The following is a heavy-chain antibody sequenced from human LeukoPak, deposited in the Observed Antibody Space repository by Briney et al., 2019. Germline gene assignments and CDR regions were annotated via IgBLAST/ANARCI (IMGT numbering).Heavy chain of an antibody. CDR1: GGSISSYSYH. CDR3: ARPSTKYSSSSGYFQH. Sequence: PSETLSPTCTVSGGSISSYSYHWGWIRQPPGKGLEWIGSIYYSGSMYYNPSLKSRVTISVDTSKNQFSLKLSSVTAADTAVYYCARPSTKYSSSSGYFQHWGQGTLVTVSS. D-gene: IGHD6-6*01. J-gene: IGHJ1*01. CDR2: IYYSGSM. V-gene: IGHV4-39*01.